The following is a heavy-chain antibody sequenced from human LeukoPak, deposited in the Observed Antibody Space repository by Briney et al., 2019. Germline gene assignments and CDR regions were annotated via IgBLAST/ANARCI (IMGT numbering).Heavy chain of an antibody. CDR3: AKGRGDGYTYPLLFDY. Sequence: PGGSLRLSCAASGFTFSSYGMHWVRQAPGKGLEWVAVIWYDGSNKYYADSVKGRFTISRDNSRKMLYLQMSSLRAEDTAVYYCAKGRGDGYTYPLLFDYWGQGTLVTVSS. V-gene: IGHV3-33*06. CDR1: GFTFSSYG. J-gene: IGHJ4*02. CDR2: IWYDGSNK. D-gene: IGHD5-24*01.